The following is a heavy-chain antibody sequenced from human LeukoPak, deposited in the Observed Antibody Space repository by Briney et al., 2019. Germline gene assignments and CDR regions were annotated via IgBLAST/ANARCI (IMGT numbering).Heavy chain of an antibody. J-gene: IGHJ6*03. CDR1: GYSFTSYW. Sequence: GESLKISCKGSGYSFTSYWIGWVRQMPGKGLEWMGIIYPGDSDTRYSPSFQGQVTISADKSISTAYLQWSSLKASDTAMYYCARRIEYSSSYYYYYNMDVWGKGTTVTVSS. V-gene: IGHV5-51*01. D-gene: IGHD6-6*01. CDR3: ARRIEYSSSYYYYYNMDV. CDR2: IYPGDSDT.